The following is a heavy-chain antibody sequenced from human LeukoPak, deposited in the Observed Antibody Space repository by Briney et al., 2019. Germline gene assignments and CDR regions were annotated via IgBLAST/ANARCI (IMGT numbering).Heavy chain of an antibody. D-gene: IGHD3-10*01. Sequence: GGSLRLSCAASGFTFSSYAMSWVRQAPGKGLEWVSAISGSGGSTYYADSVKGRFTISRDNSKNTLYLQMNSLRAEDTAVYYCARDPTTYGSGSYYYYFEYWGQGTLVTVSS. CDR1: GFTFSSYA. V-gene: IGHV3-23*01. J-gene: IGHJ4*02. CDR2: ISGSGGST. CDR3: ARDPTTYGSGSYYYYFEY.